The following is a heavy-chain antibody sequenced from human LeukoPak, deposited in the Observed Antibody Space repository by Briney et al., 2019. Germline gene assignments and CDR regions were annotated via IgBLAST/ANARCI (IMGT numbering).Heavy chain of an antibody. CDR1: GGPFSGYY. D-gene: IGHD6-6*01. CDR2: INHSGST. Sequence: SETLSLTCAVYGGPFSGYYWSWIRQPPGKGLEWIGEINHSGSTNYNPCLKSRVTISVDTSKNQFSLKLSSVTAADTAVYYCARGSIAARPYRWFDPWGQGTLVTVSS. J-gene: IGHJ5*02. CDR3: ARGSIAARPYRWFDP. V-gene: IGHV4-34*01.